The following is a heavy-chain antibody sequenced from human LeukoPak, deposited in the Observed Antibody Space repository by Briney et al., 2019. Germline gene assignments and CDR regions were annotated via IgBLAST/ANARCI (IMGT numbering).Heavy chain of an antibody. J-gene: IGHJ4*02. Sequence: SETLSLTCAVYGGSFSGYYWSWIRQPPGKGLEWIGEINHSGSTNYNPSLKSRVTISVDTSKNQFSLKLNSVTAADTAVYYCAREGYCSGGSCRTVDYWGQGTLVTVSS. V-gene: IGHV4-34*01. CDR2: INHSGST. CDR1: GGSFSGYY. CDR3: AREGYCSGGSCRTVDY. D-gene: IGHD2-15*01.